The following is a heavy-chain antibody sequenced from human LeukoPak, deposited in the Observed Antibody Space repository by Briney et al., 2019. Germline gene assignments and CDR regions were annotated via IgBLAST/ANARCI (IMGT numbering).Heavy chain of an antibody. CDR3: ARGATVTTGGDY. CDR2: MNPNSGNT. J-gene: IGHJ4*02. V-gene: IGHV1-8*01. D-gene: IGHD4-17*01. CDR1: GYTFTSYD. Sequence: GASVKVSCKASGYTFTSYDINWVRQATGQGLEWMGWMNPNSGNTGYAQKLQGRVTMTTDTSTSTAYMELRSLRSDDTAVYYCARGATVTTGGDYWGQGTLVTVSS.